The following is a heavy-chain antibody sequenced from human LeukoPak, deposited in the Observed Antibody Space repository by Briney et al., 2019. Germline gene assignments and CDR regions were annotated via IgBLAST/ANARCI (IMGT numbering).Heavy chain of an antibody. D-gene: IGHD5-18*01. J-gene: IGHJ2*01. CDR2: ISGSGGST. CDR3: AKDMQLWVVGYFDL. Sequence: GGSLRLSCAASGFTFSSYAMSWVRQAPGKGLEWVSAISGSGGSTYYADSVKGRFTISRDNSKITLYLQMNSLRAEDTAVYYCAKDMQLWVVGYFDLWGRGTLVTVSS. CDR1: GFTFSSYA. V-gene: IGHV3-23*01.